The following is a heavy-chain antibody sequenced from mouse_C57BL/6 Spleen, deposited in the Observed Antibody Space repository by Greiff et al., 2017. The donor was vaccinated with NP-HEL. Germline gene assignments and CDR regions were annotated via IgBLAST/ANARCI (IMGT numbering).Heavy chain of an antibody. CDR3: ATRYYYGSSYAMDY. J-gene: IGHJ4*01. V-gene: IGHV2-6*01. D-gene: IGHD1-1*01. CDR1: GFSLTSYG. Sequence: QVQLKESGPGLVAPSQSLSITCTVSGFSLTSYGVDWVSQSPGKGLEWLGVIWGVGSTNYNSDLKSRLSISKDKSKSQGFLKMNSLQNDDTAMYYCATRYYYGSSYAMDYWGQGSSVTVSS. CDR2: IWGVGST.